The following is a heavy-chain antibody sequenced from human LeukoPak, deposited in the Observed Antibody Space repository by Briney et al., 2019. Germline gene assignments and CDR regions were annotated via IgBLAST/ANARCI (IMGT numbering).Heavy chain of an antibody. D-gene: IGHD3-16*01. CDR2: INPNSGGT. V-gene: IGHV1-2*02. CDR3: ARDRMITFGGVTLPGDY. Sequence: ASVKVSCKASGYTFTGYYMYWVRQAPGQGLEWMGWINPNSGGTSYAQKFQGRVTMTRDTSISTAYMELSRLRSDDTAVYYCARDRMITFGGVTLPGDYWGQGTLVTVSS. J-gene: IGHJ4*02. CDR1: GYTFTGYY.